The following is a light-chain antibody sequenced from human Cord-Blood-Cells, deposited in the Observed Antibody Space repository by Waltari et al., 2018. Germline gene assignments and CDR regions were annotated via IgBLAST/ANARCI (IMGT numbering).Light chain of an antibody. CDR3: QQRSNCPPIT. J-gene: IGKJ5*01. CDR1: HSVSSY. CDR2: DAS. Sequence: EIVLTQSPATLSLSPGERATLPCRASHSVSSYLAWYQQKPRQAPRLLIYDASNSAAGSPARFSSSGSGTDFTLTISSLEPEDFAVYYCQQRSNCPPITFGQGTRLEIK. V-gene: IGKV3-11*01.